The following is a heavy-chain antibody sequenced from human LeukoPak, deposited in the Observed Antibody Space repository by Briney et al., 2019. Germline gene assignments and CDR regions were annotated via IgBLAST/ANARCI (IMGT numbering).Heavy chain of an antibody. D-gene: IGHD6-25*01. J-gene: IGHJ4*02. CDR2: ISSSSSYI. V-gene: IGHV3-21*01. Sequence: GGSLRLSCAASGFTFSSYSMNWVRQAPGKGLEWVSSISSSSSYIYYADSVKGRFTISRDNAKNSLYLQMNSLRAEDTAVYYCARGGAAAPKFNFDYWGQGTLVTVSS. CDR3: ARGGAAAPKFNFDY. CDR1: GFTFSSYS.